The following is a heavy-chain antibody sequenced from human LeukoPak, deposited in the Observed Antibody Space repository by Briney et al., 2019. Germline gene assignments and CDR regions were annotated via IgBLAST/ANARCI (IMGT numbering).Heavy chain of an antibody. J-gene: IGHJ1*01. CDR2: INQDRSET. Sequence: PGGSLRLPCAASGFTFSDSWVNWVRQAPGKGPEWVANINQDRSETHYVESVKGRFTISRDNAKNSLYLQMNSLRVEDTALYYCATGHYRDPAGWGQGALVTVSA. CDR1: GFTFSDSW. V-gene: IGHV3-7*01. CDR3: ATGHYRDPAG. D-gene: IGHD5-24*01.